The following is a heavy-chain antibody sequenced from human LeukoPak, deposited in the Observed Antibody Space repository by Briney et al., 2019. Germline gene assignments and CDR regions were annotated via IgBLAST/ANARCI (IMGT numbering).Heavy chain of an antibody. CDR2: INPNSGGT. Sequence: ASVKVSCEASGYTFTGYYMHWVRQAPGQGLEWMGWINPNSGGTNYAQKFQGGVTMTRDTSISTAYMELSRLRSDDTAVYYCARGVTGIYYYYYMDVWGKGTTVTVSS. CDR1: GYTFTGYY. V-gene: IGHV1-2*02. D-gene: IGHD3-10*01. CDR3: ARGVTGIYYYYYMDV. J-gene: IGHJ6*03.